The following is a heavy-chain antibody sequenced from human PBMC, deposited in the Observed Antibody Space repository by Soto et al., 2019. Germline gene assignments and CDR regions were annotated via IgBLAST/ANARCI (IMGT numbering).Heavy chain of an antibody. Sequence: GGSLRLSCAVSGFAFNNYGINWVRQAPGKGLEWVSSISKSDYTYYSDSVPGRFTISRDNAKNSVSLQMNTLRVEDTAVYYYAREDSIIIPAVSDFWGQGTLVTVSS. D-gene: IGHD2-2*01. CDR2: ISKSDYT. CDR1: GFAFNNYG. J-gene: IGHJ4*02. CDR3: AREDSIIIPAVSDF. V-gene: IGHV3-21*01.